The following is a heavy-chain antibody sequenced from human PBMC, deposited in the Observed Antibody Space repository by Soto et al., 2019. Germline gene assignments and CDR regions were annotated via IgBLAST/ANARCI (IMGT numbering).Heavy chain of an antibody. D-gene: IGHD5-12*01. CDR3: APWHLRAHAYDI. Sequence: PGGSLRLSCVASGLTVSDKKNMDWVRQAPGKGPECLSGSYDLDGTNYADAVRRRFTTPIDTSRTNVYLQMRDLRPEDTALYCCAPWHLRAHAYDIWRQGTTVTVSS. J-gene: IGHJ3*02. V-gene: IGHV3-53*01. CDR1: GLTVSDKKN. CDR2: SYDLDGT.